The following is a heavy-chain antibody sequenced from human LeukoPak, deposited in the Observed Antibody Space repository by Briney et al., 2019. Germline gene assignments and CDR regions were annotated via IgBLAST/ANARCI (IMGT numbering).Heavy chain of an antibody. D-gene: IGHD2-2*01. V-gene: IGHV1-69*05. CDR3: ARGVVPAAKGWFDP. CDR2: IIPIFGTA. Sequence: SVKVSFKASGGTFSSYASSWVRHAPGQGLEWMGGIIPIFGTANYAQKFQGRVTINTDESTRTAYMELSRLRSEDTAVYYCARGVVPAAKGWFDPWGQGTLVTVCS. CDR1: GGTFSSYA. J-gene: IGHJ5*02.